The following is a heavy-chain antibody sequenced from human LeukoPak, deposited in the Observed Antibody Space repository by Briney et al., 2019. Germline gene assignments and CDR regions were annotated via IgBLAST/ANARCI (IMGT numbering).Heavy chain of an antibody. CDR1: GFTFSDYS. CDR2: ITSGDTAI. D-gene: IGHD3-10*01. V-gene: IGHV3-11*01. Sequence: GGSLRLSCAASGFTFSDYSMSWIRQAPGKGLEWVSYITSGDTAIYYADSVKGRFTITRDNAKNSLFLQMNSLRAEDTAVYYCARSGGNSPVDYWGQGTLVTFSS. J-gene: IGHJ4*02. CDR3: ARSGGNSPVDY.